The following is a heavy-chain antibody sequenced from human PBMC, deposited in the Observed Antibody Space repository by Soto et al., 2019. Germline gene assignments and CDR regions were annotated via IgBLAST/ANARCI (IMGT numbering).Heavy chain of an antibody. CDR3: AAIFISKCDS. V-gene: IGHV5-51*01. D-gene: IGHD2-21*01. CDR1: GYSFTTYW. Sequence: GESLKISCQTSGYSFTTYWIAWFRQMPGKGLEWVGIMHPGDSDTRYSPSFEGHITISADKSISTAYLQWSSLKASDTATYYWAAIFISKCDSWGQGTLVTVSS. CDR2: MHPGDSDT. J-gene: IGHJ4*02.